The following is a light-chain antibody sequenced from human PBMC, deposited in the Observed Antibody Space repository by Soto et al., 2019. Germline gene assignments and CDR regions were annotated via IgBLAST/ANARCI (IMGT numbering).Light chain of an antibody. CDR1: QSIATY. Sequence: DIQMTQSPSSLSASIGDRVTITCRASQSIATYVNWYHQEPGKAPKLLIYAASSLQGGVPSRFSGSGSGTDFTLTISSLQREDFAIYYCQQSSSTPLTFGGGTRVEIK. CDR3: QQSSSTPLT. CDR2: AAS. V-gene: IGKV1-39*01. J-gene: IGKJ4*01.